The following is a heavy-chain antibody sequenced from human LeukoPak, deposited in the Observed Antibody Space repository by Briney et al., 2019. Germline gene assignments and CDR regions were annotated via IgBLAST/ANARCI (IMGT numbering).Heavy chain of an antibody. CDR2: IYYGGSN. Sequence: SETLSLTCIASGASISSSNFYWGWIRQPPGKGLEWIGRIYYGGSNHYNPSVKSRVTTSVDTSRNLFSLKLSSVTAADTAVYYCARLSSAWYPTFDFWGQGTLVTVSS. J-gene: IGHJ4*02. V-gene: IGHV4-39*01. CDR1: GASISSSNFY. D-gene: IGHD6-19*01. CDR3: ARLSSAWYPTFDF.